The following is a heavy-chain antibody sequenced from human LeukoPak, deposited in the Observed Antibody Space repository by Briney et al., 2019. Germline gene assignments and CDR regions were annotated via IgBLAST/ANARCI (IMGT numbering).Heavy chain of an antibody. CDR3: ARDPSLEWLEKPIDY. CDR2: IWYDGSSK. V-gene: IGHV3-33*01. D-gene: IGHD3-3*01. Sequence: PGGSLRLSCAASGFTFSSYGMHWVRQAPGKGLEWVAVIWYDGSSKYYADSVKGRFTISRDNSKNTLYLQMNSLRAEDTAVYYCARDPSLEWLEKPIDYWGQGTLVTVSS. CDR1: GFTFSSYG. J-gene: IGHJ4*02.